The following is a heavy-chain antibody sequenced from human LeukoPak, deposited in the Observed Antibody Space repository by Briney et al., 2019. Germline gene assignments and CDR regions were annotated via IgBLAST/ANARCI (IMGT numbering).Heavy chain of an antibody. J-gene: IGHJ4*02. V-gene: IGHV3-23*01. CDR1: GFTFSSYA. Sequence: GGSLRLSCAASGFTFSSYAMSWVHQAPGKGLEWVSAISGSGGSTYYADSVKGRFTISRDNSKNTLYLQMNSLRAEDTAVYYCAKDGITMIVVVISYFDYWGQGTLVTVSS. CDR3: AKDGITMIVVVISYFDY. CDR2: ISGSGGST. D-gene: IGHD3-22*01.